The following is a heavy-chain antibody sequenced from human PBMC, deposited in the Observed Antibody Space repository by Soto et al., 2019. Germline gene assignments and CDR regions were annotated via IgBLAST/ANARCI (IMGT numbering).Heavy chain of an antibody. CDR2: ISGSGGST. J-gene: IGHJ4*02. Sequence: EVQLLESGGGLVQPGGSLRLSCAASGFTFSSYAMSWVRQAPGKGLEWVSAISGSGGSTYYADSVKGRFTISRDDSKNTLYLQMNSLRAEDTAVYYCAKPWDIVVVPAAGYWGQGTLVTVSS. CDR1: GFTFSSYA. V-gene: IGHV3-23*01. CDR3: AKPWDIVVVPAAGY. D-gene: IGHD2-2*01.